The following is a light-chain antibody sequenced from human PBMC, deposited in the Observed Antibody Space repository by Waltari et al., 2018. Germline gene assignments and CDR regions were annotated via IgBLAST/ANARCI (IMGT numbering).Light chain of an antibody. CDR3: QHYNIYPVM. V-gene: IGKV1-5*03. Sequence: DIQMTQSPSPLSASVGDRVTITCRASQSISDWVAWYQHKPGKAPNLLIYEASSLESGVPSRFSGSGSGAEFTLTISSLQPDDFATYYCQHYNIYPVMFGQGTRLEIK. J-gene: IGKJ5*01. CDR1: QSISDW. CDR2: EAS.